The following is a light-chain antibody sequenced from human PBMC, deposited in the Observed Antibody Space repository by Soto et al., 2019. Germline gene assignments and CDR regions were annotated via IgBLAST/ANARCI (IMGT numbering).Light chain of an antibody. J-gene: IGKJ3*01. Sequence: EIVLTQSPGTLSLSLGGRATLSCRASQSVSRNYLAWYQQKPGQAPRLLIYGASSRATGIPDRFSGSGSGTDFTLTISRLEPEDFAVYYCQQYGSSPPTFGPGTKVDFK. CDR3: QQYGSSPPT. CDR2: GAS. CDR1: QSVSRNY. V-gene: IGKV3-20*01.